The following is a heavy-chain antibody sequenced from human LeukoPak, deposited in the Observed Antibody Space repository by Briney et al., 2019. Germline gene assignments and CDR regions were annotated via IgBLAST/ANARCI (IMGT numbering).Heavy chain of an antibody. CDR2: ISSTSSHI. D-gene: IGHD6-19*01. Sequence: GGSLRLICAASGFTFSTYTMNWVRQAPGKGLAWVSSISSTSSHISYADSVQGRFTISRDNAKNSLYLQMNSLRDEDTAVYYCARSSGLDVWGQGTTVTVS. V-gene: IGHV3-21*01. J-gene: IGHJ6*02. CDR3: ARSSGLDV. CDR1: GFTFSTYT.